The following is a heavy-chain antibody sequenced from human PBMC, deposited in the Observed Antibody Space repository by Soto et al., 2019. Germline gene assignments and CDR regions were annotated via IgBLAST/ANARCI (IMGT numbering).Heavy chain of an antibody. D-gene: IGHD6-19*01. CDR1: GFVSANHN. V-gene: IGHV1-3*01. Sequence: QAHLVQSGAEVKMPGDSVQVSCKASGFVSANHNFHWVRQAPGQSLEWMGRINAGNGNTQYSQNFQGRATFTSDPSASTAFMELTNLRFEDRAMYYCASDYGSNWRLWGQGTLVSVSS. CDR3: ASDYGSNWRL. CDR2: INAGNGNT. J-gene: IGHJ4*02.